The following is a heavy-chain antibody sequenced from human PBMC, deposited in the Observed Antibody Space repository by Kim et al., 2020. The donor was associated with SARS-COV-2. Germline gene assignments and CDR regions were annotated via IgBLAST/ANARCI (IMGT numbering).Heavy chain of an antibody. V-gene: IGHV4-34*01. Sequence: GSTNYTPARKSRLTLSIDTSTNQFSLKLGSVTAADAAVYYCARRGPFDYWGQGTLVTVSS. CDR3: ARRGPFDY. J-gene: IGHJ4*02. CDR2: GST.